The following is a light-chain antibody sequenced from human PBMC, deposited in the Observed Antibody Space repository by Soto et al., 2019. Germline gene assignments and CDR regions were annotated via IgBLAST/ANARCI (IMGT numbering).Light chain of an antibody. CDR3: QSYDSSLSGHVV. CDR2: GNT. V-gene: IGLV1-40*01. Sequence: QSVLTQPPSVSEAPGQRVTMSCTGSTSNIGAGYDVHWYQQLPGTAPKLLIYGNTNRPSGVPDRFSGSKSGTSASLAITGLQAEDEADYYCQSYDSSLSGHVVFGGGTKLTVL. CDR1: TSNIGAGYD. J-gene: IGLJ2*01.